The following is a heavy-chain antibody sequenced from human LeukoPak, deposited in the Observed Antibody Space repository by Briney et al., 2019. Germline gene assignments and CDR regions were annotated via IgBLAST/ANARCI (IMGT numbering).Heavy chain of an antibody. CDR2: ISSSGSTI. V-gene: IGHV3-11*01. D-gene: IGHD1-26*01. Sequence: GGSLRLSCAASGFTFSDYYMSWIRHAPGEGLEWVSYISSSGSTIYYADSVKGRFTISRDNAKNSLYLQMNSLKTEDTAVYYCTTGAPRAYSGSYSNCWGQGTLVTVSS. CDR1: GFTFSDYY. J-gene: IGHJ4*02. CDR3: TTGAPRAYSGSYSNC.